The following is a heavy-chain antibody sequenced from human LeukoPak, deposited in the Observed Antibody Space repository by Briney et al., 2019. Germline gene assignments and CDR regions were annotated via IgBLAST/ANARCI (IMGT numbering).Heavy chain of an antibody. Sequence: ASVKVSRKASGGTFSSYAISWVRQAPGQRLEWMGWINAGNGNTKYSQKFQGRVTITRDTFASTAYMELSSLRSEDTAVYYCARGANYDGRNGLGYWGQGTLVTVSS. V-gene: IGHV1-3*01. CDR2: INAGNGNT. CDR1: GGTFSSYA. J-gene: IGHJ4*02. D-gene: IGHD3-22*01. CDR3: ARGANYDGRNGLGY.